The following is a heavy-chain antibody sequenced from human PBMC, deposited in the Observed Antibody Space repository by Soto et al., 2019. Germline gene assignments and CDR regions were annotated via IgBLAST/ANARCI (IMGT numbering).Heavy chain of an antibody. J-gene: IGHJ4*02. D-gene: IGHD1-26*01. V-gene: IGHV3-30-3*01. CDR2: ISYDGSNQ. Sequence: GGSLRLSCAASGFSFSRHGMHWVRQAPGKGLEWVAVISYDGSNQDYADSVKGRFSISRDNSKNTLYLQMNSLRAEDTAVYYCARDRGATDFDYWGQGTLVTVS. CDR3: ARDRGATDFDY. CDR1: GFSFSRHG.